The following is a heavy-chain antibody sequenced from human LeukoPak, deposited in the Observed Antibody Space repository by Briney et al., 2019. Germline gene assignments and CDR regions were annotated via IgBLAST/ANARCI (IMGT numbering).Heavy chain of an antibody. D-gene: IGHD3-9*01. V-gene: IGHV3-11*01. Sequence: GGSLRLSCAASGFTFSDYYMSWIRQAPGKGLEWVSYISSSDSTIYYADSVKGRFTISRDNAKNSLYLQMNSLRAEDTAVYYCARGLRYFDWLTNGYYYYGMDVWGQGTTVTVSS. J-gene: IGHJ6*02. CDR1: GFTFSDYY. CDR3: ARGLRYFDWLTNGYYYYGMDV. CDR2: ISSSDSTI.